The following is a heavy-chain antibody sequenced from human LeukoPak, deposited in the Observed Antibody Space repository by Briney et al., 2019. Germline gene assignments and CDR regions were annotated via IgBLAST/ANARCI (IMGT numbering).Heavy chain of an antibody. Sequence: SVKVSCKASGGTFSSYAISWVRQAPGQGLEWMGGIIPIFGTANYAQKFQGRVTITADESTSTAYMELSSLRSEDTAVYYCARGTSTYYYDSSGYYFDYWGQGTLVTVSS. CDR2: IIPIFGTA. D-gene: IGHD3-22*01. V-gene: IGHV1-69*13. CDR1: GGTFSSYA. CDR3: ARGTSTYYYDSSGYYFDY. J-gene: IGHJ4*02.